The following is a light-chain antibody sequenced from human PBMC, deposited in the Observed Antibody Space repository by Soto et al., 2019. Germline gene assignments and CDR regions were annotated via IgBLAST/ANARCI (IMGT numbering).Light chain of an antibody. V-gene: IGKV4-1*01. CDR1: QSVLYSPNNKNY. Sequence: DIVMTQSPDSLAASLGERATINCKSSQSVLYSPNNKNYLAWYQQKPGQAPKMLIYWASTRESGVPDRFSGSGSGTNFSLTVSSLQAEDVAVYYCQQYRSSPFTFGPGTKVDI. J-gene: IGKJ3*01. CDR2: WAS. CDR3: QQYRSSPFT.